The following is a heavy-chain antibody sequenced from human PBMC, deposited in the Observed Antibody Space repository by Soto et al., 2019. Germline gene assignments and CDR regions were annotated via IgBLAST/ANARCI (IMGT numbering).Heavy chain of an antibody. CDR3: ARDYYGSGSYIRFDY. J-gene: IGHJ4*02. D-gene: IGHD3-10*01. V-gene: IGHV1-18*04. CDR1: GYTFTSYG. CDR2: ISAYNGNT. Sequence: GASVKVSCKASGYTFTSYGISWVRQAPGQGLEWMGWISAYNGNTNYAQKLQGRVTMTTDTSTSTAYMELRSLRSDDTAVYYCARDYYGSGSYIRFDYWGQETLVTVSS.